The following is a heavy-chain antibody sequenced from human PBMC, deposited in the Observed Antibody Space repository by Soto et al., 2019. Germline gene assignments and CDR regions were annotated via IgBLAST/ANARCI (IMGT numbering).Heavy chain of an antibody. V-gene: IGHV4-4*02. Sequence: TLSLTFAVSGGSISSSTWWIGFRQPPGRGLEWIGEIYQNGGTNYSPSLRSRVTLSVDKSKNQFSLRLNSVTAADTAVYYCASPWGSFLTGRADALDIWGQGTMVTVSS. CDR2: IYQNGGT. CDR1: GGSISSSTW. CDR3: ASPWGSFLTGRADALDI. J-gene: IGHJ3*02. D-gene: IGHD3-9*01.